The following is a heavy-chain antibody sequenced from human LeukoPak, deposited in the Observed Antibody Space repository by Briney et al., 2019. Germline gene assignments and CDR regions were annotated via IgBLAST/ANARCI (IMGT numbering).Heavy chain of an antibody. CDR3: ARVLGGPVGY. V-gene: IGHV4-38-2*02. D-gene: IGHD3-16*01. Sequence: SETLSLTCTVSGYSISSDYYWGWIRRPPGKGLEWIGSIYHSGSTYYNPSLKSRVTISVDTSKNQFSLKLSSVTAADTAVYYCARVLGGPVGYWGQGTLVTVSS. CDR1: GYSISSDYY. J-gene: IGHJ4*02. CDR2: IYHSGST.